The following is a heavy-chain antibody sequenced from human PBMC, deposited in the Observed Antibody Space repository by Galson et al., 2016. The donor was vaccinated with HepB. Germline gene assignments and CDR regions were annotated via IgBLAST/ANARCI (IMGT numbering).Heavy chain of an antibody. J-gene: IGHJ5*02. CDR3: ARRITTVRGAAVFDP. V-gene: IGHV1-69*13. Sequence: SVKVSCKASGDSFGNYGINWVRQAPGQGLEWVGGIIPIFGTTNYAPSFEDRVTITADESTGTDYMQLSRLTSDDTAVYYCARRITTVRGAAVFDPWGQGTLVTVSS. D-gene: IGHD3-10*01. CDR1: GDSFGNYG. CDR2: IIPIFGTT.